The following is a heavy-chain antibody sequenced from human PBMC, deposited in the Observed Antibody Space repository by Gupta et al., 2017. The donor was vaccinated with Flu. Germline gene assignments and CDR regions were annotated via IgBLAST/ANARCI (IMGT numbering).Heavy chain of an antibody. J-gene: IGHJ4*02. V-gene: IGHV3-21*01. CDR1: EFTFSNYS. CDR2: ISSSSSYR. CDR3: AREKEEGLDY. Sequence: EVQLVESGGGLVKPGGSLRLSCAASEFTFSNYSMNWVRQAPGKGLEWVSSISSSSSYRDYADSVKGRFAISRDNAKNSLYLQMKSLTAEDTAMYHDAREKEEGLDYWGQGTLVTVSS.